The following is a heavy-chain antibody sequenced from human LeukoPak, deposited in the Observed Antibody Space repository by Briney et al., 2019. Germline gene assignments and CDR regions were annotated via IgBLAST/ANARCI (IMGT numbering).Heavy chain of an antibody. V-gene: IGHV1-2*02. Sequence: ASVKVSCKASGYTCTGYYMHWVRQAPGQGLEWMGWINPNSGGTNYAQKFQGRVTMTRDTSISTAYMELSRLRSDDTAVYYCARAASNIVVVPAAYNWFDPWGQGTLVTVSS. J-gene: IGHJ5*02. D-gene: IGHD2-2*01. CDR2: INPNSGGT. CDR1: GYTCTGYY. CDR3: ARAASNIVVVPAAYNWFDP.